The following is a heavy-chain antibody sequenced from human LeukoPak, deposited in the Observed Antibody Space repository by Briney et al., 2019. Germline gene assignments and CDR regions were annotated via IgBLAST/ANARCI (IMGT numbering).Heavy chain of an antibody. CDR3: ASPEGNAVWYFDL. Sequence: SETLSLTCAVYGGSFSGYYWSWIRQPPGKGLEWIGEINHSGSTNYNPSLKSRVTISVDTSKNQFSLKLSSVTAADTAVYYCASPEGNAVWYFDLWGRGTLVTVSS. CDR1: GGSFSGYY. D-gene: IGHD4-23*01. V-gene: IGHV4-34*01. J-gene: IGHJ2*01. CDR2: INHSGST.